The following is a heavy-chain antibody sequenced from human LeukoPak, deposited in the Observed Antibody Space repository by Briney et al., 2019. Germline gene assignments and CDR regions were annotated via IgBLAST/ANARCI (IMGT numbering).Heavy chain of an antibody. V-gene: IGHV4-34*01. J-gene: IGHJ5*02. CDR3: ARGRVYYDFWSGYSYNWFDP. CDR1: GGSFSGYY. Sequence: PSETLSLTCAVYGGSFSGYYWSWIRQPPGKELEWIGEINHSGSTNYNPSLKSRVTISVDTSKNQFSLKLSSVTAADMAVYYCARGRVYYDFWSGYSYNWFDPWGQGTLVTVSS. D-gene: IGHD3-3*01. CDR2: INHSGST.